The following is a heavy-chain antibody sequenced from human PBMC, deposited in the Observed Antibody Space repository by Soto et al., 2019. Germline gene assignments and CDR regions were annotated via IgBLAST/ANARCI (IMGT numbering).Heavy chain of an antibody. CDR3: ARGPHWKYGRNSYGLDV. Sequence: SETLSLTCAVSGDSISSGGYSWSWIRQPPGKGLEWIGYVYPSGSTQYNPSLGSRVTTSVDRSRNQFSLMLKSVTAADTAVYYCARGPHWKYGRNSYGLDVWGQGNTGT. CDR2: VYPSGST. J-gene: IGHJ6*02. V-gene: IGHV4-30-2*01. D-gene: IGHD1-7*01. CDR1: GDSISSGGYS.